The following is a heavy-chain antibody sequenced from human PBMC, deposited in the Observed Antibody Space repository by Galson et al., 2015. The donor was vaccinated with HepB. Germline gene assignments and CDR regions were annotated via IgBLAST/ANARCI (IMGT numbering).Heavy chain of an antibody. D-gene: IGHD3-3*01. CDR1: GFTFSSYS. CDR3: ARGKFRFSSAFDI. CDR2: ISSSSSYI. J-gene: IGHJ3*02. V-gene: IGHV3-21*01. Sequence: SLRLSCAASGFTFSSYSMNWVRQAPGKGLEWVSSISSSSSYIYYADSVKGRFTISRDNAKNSLYLQMNSLRAEDTAVYYCARGKFRFSSAFDIWGQGTMVTVSS.